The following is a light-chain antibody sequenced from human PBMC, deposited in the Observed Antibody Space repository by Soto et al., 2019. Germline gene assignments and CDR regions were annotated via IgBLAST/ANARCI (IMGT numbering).Light chain of an antibody. CDR2: GAS. CDR3: QQYGTSPFT. Sequence: EIVLTQSPATLSLSPGERATLSCRASQSVAYTYLAWFQQKPGQAPRLLIYGASNRATGSPDRFSGSGSGTDFTLTISRLEPEDFAVYYCQQYGTSPFTFGPGTKVDIK. V-gene: IGKV3-20*01. J-gene: IGKJ3*01. CDR1: QSVAYTY.